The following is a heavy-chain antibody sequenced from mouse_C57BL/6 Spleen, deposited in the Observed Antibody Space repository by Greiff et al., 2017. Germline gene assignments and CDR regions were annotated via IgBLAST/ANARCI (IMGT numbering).Heavy chain of an antibody. CDR1: GYTFTDYY. D-gene: IGHD1-1*01. V-gene: IGHV1-19*01. CDR3: ARSYGSSYENAMDY. CDR2: INPYNGGT. Sequence: VQLQQSGPVLVKPGASVKMSCKASGYTFTDYYMNWVKQSHGKSREWIGVINPYNGGTSYNQKFKGKATLTVDKSSSTAYMELNSLTSEDSAVYYCARSYGSSYENAMDYWGQGTSVTVSS. J-gene: IGHJ4*01.